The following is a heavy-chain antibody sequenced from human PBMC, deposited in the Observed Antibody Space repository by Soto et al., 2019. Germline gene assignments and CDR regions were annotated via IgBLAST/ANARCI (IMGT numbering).Heavy chain of an antibody. D-gene: IGHD6-13*01. CDR3: ARGETQQQRDY. CDR2: IYHSGST. Sequence: QVQLQESGPGLVKPSGTLSLTCAVSGDSISSDKWWSWIRQPPGKGLQWIGEIYHSGSTKYNPSLKSRVIISVDKSKNQFSLILSSVTDADTAVYYCARGETQQQRDYWGQGTLVTVSS. CDR1: GDSISSDKW. J-gene: IGHJ4*02. V-gene: IGHV4-4*02.